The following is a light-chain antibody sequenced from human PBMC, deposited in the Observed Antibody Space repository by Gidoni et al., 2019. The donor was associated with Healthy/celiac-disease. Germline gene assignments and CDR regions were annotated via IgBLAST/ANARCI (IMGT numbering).Light chain of an antibody. CDR2: DAS. CDR1: QRVSSY. CDR3: QQRSNWPPRYT. Sequence: ELVLTQSPATLSLSPGERATLSCRASQRVSSYLAWYQQKPGQAPRLLIYDASNRATGIPARFSGSGSGTAFTLTISSLEPEDFAVYYCQQRSNWPPRYTFGQGTKLEIK. J-gene: IGKJ2*01. V-gene: IGKV3-11*01.